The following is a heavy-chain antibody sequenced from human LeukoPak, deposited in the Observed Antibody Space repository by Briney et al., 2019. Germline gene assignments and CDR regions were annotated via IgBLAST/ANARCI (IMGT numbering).Heavy chain of an antibody. CDR3: ARGPPYSSGWHWGHPFDY. J-gene: IGHJ4*02. CDR2: IYYSGST. V-gene: IGHV4-4*07. CDR1: GGSISSYY. Sequence: SETLSLTCTVSGGSISSYYWSWIRQPAGKGLEWIGSIYYSGSTYYNPSLKSRVTISVDTSKNQFSLKLSSVTAADTAVYYCARGPPYSSGWHWGHPFDYWGQGTLVTVSS. D-gene: IGHD6-19*01.